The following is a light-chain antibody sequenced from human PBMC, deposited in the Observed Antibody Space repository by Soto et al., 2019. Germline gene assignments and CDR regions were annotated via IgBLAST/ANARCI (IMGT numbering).Light chain of an antibody. CDR3: QQYNNWPPT. CDR1: QSVSSN. V-gene: IGKV3-15*01. Sequence: DIVMTQSPATLSVSPGERATLSCRASQSVSSNLAWYQQKPGQAPRLLIYGASTRATGIPARFSGSGSGTEFTLTISSLQSEDFAVYYCQQYNNWPPTFAQGAKVDI. J-gene: IGKJ1*01. CDR2: GAS.